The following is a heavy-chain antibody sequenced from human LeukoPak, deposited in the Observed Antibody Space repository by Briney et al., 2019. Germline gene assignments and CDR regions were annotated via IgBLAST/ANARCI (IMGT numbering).Heavy chain of an antibody. CDR3: ARAPTKIYYYMDV. J-gene: IGHJ6*03. Sequence: SETLSLTCTVSGYSISSGYYWGWIRQPPGKGLEWIGSIYHSGSTYYNPSLKSRVTISVDTSKNQFSLKLSSVTAADTAVYYCARAPTKIYYYMDVWGKGTTVTVSS. V-gene: IGHV4-38-2*02. CDR1: GYSISSGYY. CDR2: IYHSGST. D-gene: IGHD5-24*01.